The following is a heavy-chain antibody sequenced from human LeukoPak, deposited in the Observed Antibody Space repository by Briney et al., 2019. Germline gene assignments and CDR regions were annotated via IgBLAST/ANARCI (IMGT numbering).Heavy chain of an antibody. J-gene: IGHJ4*02. Sequence: GGSLRLSCAASGFTFSVHGMHWVRQAPGKELEWVAVIWYDGSNKLYADSVKGRFTISRDYSKNTVYLQMDSLRAEDTAAYYCARDSGNYFDYWGQGTLVTVSS. CDR1: GFTFSVHG. D-gene: IGHD3-10*01. V-gene: IGHV3-33*01. CDR3: ARDSGNYFDY. CDR2: IWYDGSNK.